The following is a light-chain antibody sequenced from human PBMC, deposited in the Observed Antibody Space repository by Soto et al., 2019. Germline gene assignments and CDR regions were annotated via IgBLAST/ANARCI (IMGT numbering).Light chain of an antibody. CDR3: QQRSNWPFT. CDR1: QRVSSY. CDR2: DSY. V-gene: IGKV3-11*01. Sequence: EIVLTHSPSTLSLSPGEIATLSCRASQRVSSYLDWYQQKPGNAPRLLIYDSYNRATGIPARFSGSVSGTDFTLTISSLEPEDFAVFYCQQRSNWPFTFGGGTKVDIK. J-gene: IGKJ4*01.